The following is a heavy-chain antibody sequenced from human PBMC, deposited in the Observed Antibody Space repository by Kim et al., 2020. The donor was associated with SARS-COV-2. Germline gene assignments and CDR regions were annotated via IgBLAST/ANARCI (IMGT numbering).Heavy chain of an antibody. CDR2: IKQDGSEK. V-gene: IGHV3-7*03. CDR3: ARTDSSSSYYCGMDV. J-gene: IGHJ6*02. Sequence: GGSLRLSCVASGFTFSSYWMSWVRQAPGKGLEWVANIKQDGSEKYYVDSVKGRFTISRDNAKNSLYLQMNSLRAEDTAVYYCARTDSSSSYYCGMDVWGQGTAVTVSS. CDR1: GFTFSSYW. D-gene: IGHD6-13*01.